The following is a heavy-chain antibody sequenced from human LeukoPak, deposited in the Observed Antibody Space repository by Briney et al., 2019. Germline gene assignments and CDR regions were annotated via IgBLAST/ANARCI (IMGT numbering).Heavy chain of an antibody. V-gene: IGHV1-18*01. Sequence: ASVKVSCKASGYIFTSYGISWVRQAPGQGLEWIGWISGYNGNTNYPQRLQGRVTMTTDTSTTTAYMELRSLRSDDTAVYYCARDINGYYYDSHGYYPTDLWGQGTLVTVSS. CDR1: GYIFTSYG. CDR3: ARDINGYYYDSHGYYPTDL. D-gene: IGHD3-22*01. CDR2: ISGYNGNT. J-gene: IGHJ5*02.